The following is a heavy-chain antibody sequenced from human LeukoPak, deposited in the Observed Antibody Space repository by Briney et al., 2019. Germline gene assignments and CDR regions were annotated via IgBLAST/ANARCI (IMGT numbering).Heavy chain of an antibody. V-gene: IGHV1-46*01. J-gene: IGHJ6*02. CDR2: INPSGGST. CDR3: ARVASSYYYGMDV. CDR1: GYTFTSYY. D-gene: IGHD2-2*01. Sequence: ASVKVSCKASGYTFTSYYMHWVRQAPGHGLEWMGMINPSGGSTTYAQKFQDRVTMTRDTSTSTVYMELRSLRAEDTAVYFCARVASSYYYGMDVWGQGSTVTVSS.